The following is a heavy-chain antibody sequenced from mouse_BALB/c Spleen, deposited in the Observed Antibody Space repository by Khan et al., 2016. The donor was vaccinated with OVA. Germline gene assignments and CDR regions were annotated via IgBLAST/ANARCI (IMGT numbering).Heavy chain of an antibody. CDR1: GFTFPEYT. V-gene: IGHV1-18*01. CDR2: VNPKDGCT. CDR3: AREGGRY. D-gene: IGHD3-3*01. J-gene: IGHJ4*01. Sequence: EVKLEQSGPELVKPGASLKISCKTSGFTFPEYTVHWVQQSPEKSLDWIGVVNPKDGCTAYNHKFKGKATLTVDKSYSTAYMQLRGLMSEDSVVYYCAREGGRYWGQGTSVTVAA.